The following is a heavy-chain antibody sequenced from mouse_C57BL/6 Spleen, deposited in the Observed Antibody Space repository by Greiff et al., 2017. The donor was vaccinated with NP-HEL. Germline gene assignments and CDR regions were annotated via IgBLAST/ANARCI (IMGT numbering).Heavy chain of an antibody. D-gene: IGHD3-3*01. CDR1: GYTFTSYW. CDR2: IDPSDSYT. Sequence: QVQLQQPGAELVKPGASVKLSCKASGYTFTSYWMQWVKQRPGQGLEWIGEIDPSDSYTNYNQKFKGKATLTVDTSSSTAYMQLSSLTSEDSAVYSCARKRGTYWYFDVWGTGTTVTVSS. V-gene: IGHV1-50*01. CDR3: ARKRGTYWYFDV. J-gene: IGHJ1*03.